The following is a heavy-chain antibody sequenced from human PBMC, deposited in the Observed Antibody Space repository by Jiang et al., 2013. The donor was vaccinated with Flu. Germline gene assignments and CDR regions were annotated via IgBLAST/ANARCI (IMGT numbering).Heavy chain of an antibody. CDR3: ARDMGNYAILDY. V-gene: IGHV3-74*01. CDR1: DFSFSRFW. CDR2: MSGDGSRT. Sequence: VQLVESGGGLVQPGGSLRLSCAASDFSFSRFWMHWVRQAPGKGPMWVARMSGDGSRTAYADSVKGRFTISRDNAKNTLYLQMNSLRGEDTAVYFCARDMGNYAILDYWGQGTLVSVSS. D-gene: IGHD4-11*01. J-gene: IGHJ4*02.